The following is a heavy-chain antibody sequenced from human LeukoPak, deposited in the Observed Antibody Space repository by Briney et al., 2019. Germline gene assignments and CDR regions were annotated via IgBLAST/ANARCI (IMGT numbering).Heavy chain of an antibody. CDR3: ARVWATTVKEGPYYYMDV. CDR2: MNPNSGNT. D-gene: IGHD4-17*01. V-gene: IGHV1-8*01. Sequence: ASVKVSCKASGYTFTSYDINWVRQATGQGLEWMGWMNPNSGNTGYAQKFQGRVTMTRNTSISTAYMELSSLRSEDTAVYYCARVWATTVKEGPYYYMDVWGKGTTVTVSS. CDR1: GYTFTSYD. J-gene: IGHJ6*03.